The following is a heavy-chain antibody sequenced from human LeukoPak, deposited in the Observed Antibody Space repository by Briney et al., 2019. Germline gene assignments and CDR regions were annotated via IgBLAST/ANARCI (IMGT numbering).Heavy chain of an antibody. D-gene: IGHD6-25*01. CDR1: GFTFSNYA. V-gene: IGHV3-30-3*01. J-gene: IGHJ6*02. CDR3: ARGSIAPDYYYYGMDV. Sequence: PGGSLRLSCAASGFTFSNYAMHWVRQAPGKGLEWVAVISYDGSNKYYADSVKSRFTISRDSSKNTLYLQMNSLRAEDTAVYYCARGSIAPDYYYYGMDVWGQGTTVTVSS. CDR2: ISYDGSNK.